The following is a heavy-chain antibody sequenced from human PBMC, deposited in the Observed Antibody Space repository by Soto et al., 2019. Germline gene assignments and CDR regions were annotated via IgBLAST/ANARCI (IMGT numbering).Heavy chain of an antibody. CDR2: ISYDGSNK. CDR3: AREEYCSGGSCYKFGFDY. J-gene: IGHJ4*02. V-gene: IGHV3-30-3*01. CDR1: GFTFSSYA. Sequence: QVQLVESGGGVVQPGRSLRLSCAASGFTFSSYAMHWLRQAPGKGLEWVAVISYDGSNKYYADSVKGRFTISRDNSKNTLYLQMNSLRAEDTAVYYCAREEYCSGGSCYKFGFDYWGQGTLVTVSS. D-gene: IGHD2-15*01.